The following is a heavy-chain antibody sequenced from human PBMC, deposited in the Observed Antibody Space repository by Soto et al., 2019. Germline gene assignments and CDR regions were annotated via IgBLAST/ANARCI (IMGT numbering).Heavy chain of an antibody. CDR3: ARLNLGELSWCFDY. CDR2: IYHSGST. V-gene: IGHV4-30-2*06. D-gene: IGHD3-16*02. CDR1: GGSISSGGYT. Sequence: SETLSLTCAVSGGSISSGGYTWSWIRQSPGKGLEWIGYIYHSGSTYYNPSLRSRVTISVVRSKNQFSLNLSSATAADTAVYFCARLNLGELSWCFDYWGQGTLVTVSS. J-gene: IGHJ4*02.